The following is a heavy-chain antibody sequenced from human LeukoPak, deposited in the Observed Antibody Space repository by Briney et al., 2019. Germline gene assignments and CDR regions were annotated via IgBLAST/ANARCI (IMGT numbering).Heavy chain of an antibody. J-gene: IGHJ4*02. Sequence: SETLSLTCTVSGGSISSYYWSWIRQPPGKGLEWIGSIYYSGSTNYNPSLKSRVTISVDTSKNQFSLKLSSVTAADTAVYYCTSYYYDSSGYYNFDYWGQGTLVTVSS. CDR3: TSYYYDSSGYYNFDY. V-gene: IGHV4-59*01. D-gene: IGHD3-22*01. CDR2: IYYSGST. CDR1: GGSISSYY.